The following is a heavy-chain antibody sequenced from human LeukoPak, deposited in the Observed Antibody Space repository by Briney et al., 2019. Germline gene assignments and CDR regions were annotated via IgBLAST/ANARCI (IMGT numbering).Heavy chain of an antibody. CDR1: GFTFKNYA. D-gene: IGHD6-13*01. CDR3: ARGAASGTSRFDY. V-gene: IGHV3-23*01. J-gene: IGHJ4*02. Sequence: PGGFLRLSCAASGFTFKNYAMSWVRQAPGKGLEWVSGIGGSGTNTYYADSVKGRFTISRDNAKNSLYLQMNSLRAEDTAVYYCARGAASGTSRFDYWGQGTLVTVSS. CDR2: IGGSGTNT.